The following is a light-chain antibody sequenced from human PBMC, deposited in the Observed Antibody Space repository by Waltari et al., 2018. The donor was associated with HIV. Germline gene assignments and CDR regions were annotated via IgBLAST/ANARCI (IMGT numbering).Light chain of an antibody. CDR1: SSDVGSYNY. Sequence: QSSLTQPRSVSGSPGQSVTISCSGTSSDVGSYNYVSWYQQHPGKAPKGMIYDVSKRPSGVPERFSGSKSGKTASLTISGLQAEDEADYYCCSYAGMYTWVFGGGTKLTVL. V-gene: IGLV2-11*01. CDR3: CSYAGMYTWV. CDR2: DVS. J-gene: IGLJ3*02.